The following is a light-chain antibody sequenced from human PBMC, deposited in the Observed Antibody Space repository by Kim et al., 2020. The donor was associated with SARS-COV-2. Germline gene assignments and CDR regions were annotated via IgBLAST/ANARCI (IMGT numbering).Light chain of an antibody. J-gene: IGKJ2*02. CDR3: QQYNNGT. Sequence: EIVMTQSPATLSVSPGERATLSCRASQSVSSNLAWYQQKPGQAPRLLIYGASTRATGIPARFSGSGSGTEFTLTISSLQSEDFAVYYCQQYNNGTFGQGTKLEI. CDR2: GAS. V-gene: IGKV3-15*01. CDR1: QSVSSN.